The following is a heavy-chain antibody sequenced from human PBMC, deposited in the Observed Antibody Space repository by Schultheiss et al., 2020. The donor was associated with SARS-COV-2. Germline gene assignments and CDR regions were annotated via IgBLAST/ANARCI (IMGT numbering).Heavy chain of an antibody. CDR3: ARVTNGWYNRPYDY. D-gene: IGHD6-19*01. CDR2: IYYSGST. V-gene: IGHV4-59*01. Sequence: SETLSLTCTVSGGSINTYYWSWIRQPPGKGLEWIGYIYYSGSTYYNPSLKSRVTISVDTSKNQFSLKLSSVTAADTAVYYCARVTNGWYNRPYDYWGQGTLVTVSS. CDR1: GGSINTYY. J-gene: IGHJ4*02.